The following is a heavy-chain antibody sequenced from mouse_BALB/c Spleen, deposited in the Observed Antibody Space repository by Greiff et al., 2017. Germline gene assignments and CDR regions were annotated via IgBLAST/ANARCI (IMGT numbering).Heavy chain of an antibody. J-gene: IGHJ4*01. CDR3: ARPLYGNFPYYAMDY. Sequence: VQLQQSGAELARPGASVKLSCKASGYTFTSYWMQWVKQRPGQGLEWIGAIYPGDGDTRYTQKFKGKATLTADKSSSTAYMQLSSLASEDSAVYYCARPLYGNFPYYAMDYWGQGTSVTVSS. V-gene: IGHV1-87*01. CDR1: GYTFTSYW. CDR2: IYPGDGDT. D-gene: IGHD2-1*01.